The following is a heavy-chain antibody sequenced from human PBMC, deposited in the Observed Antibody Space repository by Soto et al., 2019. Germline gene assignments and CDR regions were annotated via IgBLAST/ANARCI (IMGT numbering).Heavy chain of an antibody. CDR1: GSTFRSYA. Sequence: EVQLLESGGGLVQPGGSLRLSCAAYGSTFRSYAMSWVRQAPGKGLEWVSAISGSGGSTYYADSVKGRFTISRDNSKNTLYLQMNSLRAEDTAVYYCARDHLHSDAFDIWGQGTMVTDSS. CDR3: ARDHLHSDAFDI. V-gene: IGHV3-23*01. CDR2: ISGSGGST. J-gene: IGHJ3*02.